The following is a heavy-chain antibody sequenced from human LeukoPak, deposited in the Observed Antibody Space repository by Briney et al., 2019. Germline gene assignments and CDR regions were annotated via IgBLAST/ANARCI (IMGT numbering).Heavy chain of an antibody. J-gene: IGHJ6*03. V-gene: IGHV1-69*13. D-gene: IGHD3-22*01. Sequence: GASVKLSCNASGGTFSSYAINWMRHAHGQGLEWMGAIIPIFGTANYEQKFQGRVTITADESKSTAYMEVSSLRYEDMAVYYCARDSYESSSYFLRGYYYYMDVWGKGTTVTNSS. CDR3: ARDSYESSSYFLRGYYYYMDV. CDR2: IIPIFGTA. CDR1: GGTFSSYA.